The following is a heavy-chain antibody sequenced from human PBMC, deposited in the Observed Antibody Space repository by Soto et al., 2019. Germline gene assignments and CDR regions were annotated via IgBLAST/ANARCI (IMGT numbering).Heavy chain of an antibody. CDR1: GGTFSSYA. Sequence: ASVKVSCKASGGTFSSYAISRVRQAPGQGVEWMGRIITIFGTANYAQKFQGRVTITAEESTSTASMQLSRVSSGDTDVYSCATLNKDGLLSYFLWLTSNNDWGYYYFGMDVWSQELKVPVTS. D-gene: IGHD3-9*01. CDR2: IITIFGTA. CDR3: ATLNKDGLLSYFLWLTSNNDWGYYYFGMDV. V-gene: IGHV1-69*13. J-gene: IGHJ6*01.